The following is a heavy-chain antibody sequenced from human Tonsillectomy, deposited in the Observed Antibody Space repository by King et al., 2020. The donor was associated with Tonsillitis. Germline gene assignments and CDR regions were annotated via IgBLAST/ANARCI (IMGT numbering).Heavy chain of an antibody. CDR3: VRKDDESRGYYLGWDY. CDR2: IYHSGST. CDR1: GSSISSGGSS. J-gene: IGHJ4*02. Sequence: QLQASGSGLVKPSQTLSLTCAVSGSSISSGGSSWSWIRQPPGKGLEWIGYIYHSGSTYYNPSLKSRVTISVDRSKNQFSLKLSSVTAADTAVYYCVRKDDESRGYYLGWDYWGQGTLGTVSA. D-gene: IGHD3-22*01. V-gene: IGHV4-30-2*01.